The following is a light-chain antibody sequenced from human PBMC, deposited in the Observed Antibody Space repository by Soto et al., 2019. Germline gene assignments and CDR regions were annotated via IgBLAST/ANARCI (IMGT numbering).Light chain of an antibody. CDR2: GNS. J-gene: IGLJ2*01. CDR1: SSNIGAGYD. V-gene: IGLV1-40*01. CDR3: QSYDSSLSAVV. Sequence: QSVLTQPPSVSGSPGQRVTISCTGSSSNIGAGYDVHWYQQLPGTAPKLLIYGNSNRPSGVPDRFSGSKSGTSASLAITGLKAEDEADYYCQSYDSSLSAVVFGGGTKLTVL.